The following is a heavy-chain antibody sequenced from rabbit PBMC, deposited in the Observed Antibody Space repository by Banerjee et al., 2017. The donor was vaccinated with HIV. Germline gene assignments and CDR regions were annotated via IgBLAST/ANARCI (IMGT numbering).Heavy chain of an antibody. J-gene: IGHJ6*01. CDR1: GVSFSFSSY. CDR3: ARDTSSSFSSYGMDL. Sequence: QEQLVESGGGLVQPGASLTLTCTASGVSFSFSSYMCWVRQAPGKGLEWIACIDTTSSGFTYFATWAKGRFTISKTPSTTVTLQVTRLTAADTATYFCARDTSSSFSSYGMDLWGQGTLVTVS. CDR2: IDTTSSGFT. V-gene: IGHV1S45*01. D-gene: IGHD1-1*01.